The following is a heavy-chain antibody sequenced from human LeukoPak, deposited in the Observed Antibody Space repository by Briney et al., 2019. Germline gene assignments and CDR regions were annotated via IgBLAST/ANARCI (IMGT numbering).Heavy chain of an antibody. CDR1: GGPFSAYY. CDR2: INHSGSA. CDR3: ARGQGTVTTH. Sequence: PSETLSLTCAVSGGPFSAYYWTWIRQPPGKGLEWIGEINHSGSANYNPSLKSRVTISLDTSKNQFSLKLSSVTAADTAVYYCARGQGTVTTHWGQGTPVTVSP. J-gene: IGHJ4*02. V-gene: IGHV4-34*01. D-gene: IGHD4-17*01.